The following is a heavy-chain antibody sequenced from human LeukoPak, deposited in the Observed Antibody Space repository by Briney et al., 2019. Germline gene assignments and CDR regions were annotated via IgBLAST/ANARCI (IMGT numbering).Heavy chain of an antibody. V-gene: IGHV3-30*18. CDR1: LFSFNSYV. J-gene: IGHJ4*02. Sequence: PGTALRLSCAHSLFSFNSYVMHSVRQAPGKGLEWVAVISYDGSHKYYADSVKGRFTISRDNSKSTLYLQMNSLRAEDTAVYYCAKDLGRYSSSLIWGQGTLVTVSS. D-gene: IGHD6-13*01. CDR3: AKDLGRYSSSLI. CDR2: ISYDGSHK.